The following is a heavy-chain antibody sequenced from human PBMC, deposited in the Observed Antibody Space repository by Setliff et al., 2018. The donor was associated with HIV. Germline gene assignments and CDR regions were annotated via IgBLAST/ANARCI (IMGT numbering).Heavy chain of an antibody. CDR1: GFTFGDYA. CDR3: ARGGYPRL. D-gene: IGHD5-18*01. J-gene: IGHJ4*02. CDR2: ISMSSHTSV. Sequence: PGESLKISCTASGFTFGDYAMSWVRQAPGKGLEWVSYISMSSHTSVIYSDSVKGRFTISRDNAENLLYLQMNSLRAEDTAVYYCARGGYPRLWGQGTLVTVSS. V-gene: IGHV3-11*06.